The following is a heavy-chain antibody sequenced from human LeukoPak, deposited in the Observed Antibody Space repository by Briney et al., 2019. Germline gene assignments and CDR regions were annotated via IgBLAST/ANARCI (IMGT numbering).Heavy chain of an antibody. V-gene: IGHV3-66*02. D-gene: IGHD3-10*01. CDR3: ARDDYGSGLTYYYYMDV. CDR2: IYSGGST. J-gene: IGHJ6*03. CDR1: GFTVSSNY. Sequence: GGSLRLSCAASGFTVSSNYMSWGRQAPGTGLEWVSVIYSGGSTYYADSVKGRFTISRDNSKNTLYLQMNSLRAEDTAAYYCARDDYGSGLTYYYYMDVWGKGTTLTVSS.